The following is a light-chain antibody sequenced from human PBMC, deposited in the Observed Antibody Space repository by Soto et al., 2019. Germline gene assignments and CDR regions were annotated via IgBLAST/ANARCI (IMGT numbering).Light chain of an antibody. V-gene: IGKV3-20*01. J-gene: IGKJ3*01. CDR2: GAS. CDR3: QQYDSSPLT. Sequence: EIVLTQSPGTLSLSPGERATLSCRASQFIISNYLAWFQQKPGQAPRLLIYGASSRATGIPDRFSGSGSGTDFTLTISRLEPEDFAVYYCQQYDSSPLTFGPGTKVDIK. CDR1: QFIISNY.